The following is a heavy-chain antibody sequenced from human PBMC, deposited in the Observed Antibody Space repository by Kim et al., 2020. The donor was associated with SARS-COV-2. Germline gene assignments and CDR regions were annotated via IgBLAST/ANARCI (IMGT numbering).Heavy chain of an antibody. J-gene: IGHJ5*02. V-gene: IGHV4-59*01. CDR2: MHDSRGI. CDR1: GASINNYY. CDR3: VTGAGWTPET. Sequence: SETLSLTCTVSGASINNYYWGWIRQPPGKALEWIGYMHDSRGINYNSSLKSRVTMSVDTSKNHLSLTLTSVTTADTAVYYCVTGAGWTPETWGLGTLVTVSS. D-gene: IGHD6-19*01.